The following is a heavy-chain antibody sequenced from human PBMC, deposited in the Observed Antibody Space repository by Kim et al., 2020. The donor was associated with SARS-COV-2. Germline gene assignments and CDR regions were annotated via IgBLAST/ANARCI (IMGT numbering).Heavy chain of an antibody. Sequence: GGSLRLSCAASGFTFSSYAMHWVRQAPGKGLEWVAVISYDGSNKYYADSVKGRFTISRDNSKNTLYLQMNSLRAEDTAVYYCAREEGGLIRNWYFDLWGRGTLVTVSS. CDR1: GFTFSSYA. V-gene: IGHV3-30-3*01. CDR2: ISYDGSNK. CDR3: AREEGGLIRNWYFDL. D-gene: IGHD3-16*01. J-gene: IGHJ2*01.